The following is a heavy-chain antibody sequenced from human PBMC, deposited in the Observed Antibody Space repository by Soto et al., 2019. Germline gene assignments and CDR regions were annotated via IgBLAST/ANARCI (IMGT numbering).Heavy chain of an antibody. CDR2: IFSGDNT. Sequence: EVQLVESGGGLIQPGGSLRLSCAASGFTISGNYITWVRQAPGQGLAWVSVIFSGDNTFYSDSVKGRFTISRDSSKNTVYLQMNRLRGDDTAVYFCATGLTLPGRPSFDTWGQGTLLTVSS. V-gene: IGHV3-53*01. J-gene: IGHJ5*02. CDR3: ATGLTLPGRPSFDT. D-gene: IGHD2-21*02. CDR1: GFTISGNY.